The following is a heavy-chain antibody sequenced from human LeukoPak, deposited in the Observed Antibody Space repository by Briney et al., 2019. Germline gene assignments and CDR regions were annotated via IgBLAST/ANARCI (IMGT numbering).Heavy chain of an antibody. J-gene: IGHJ4*02. V-gene: IGHV1-2*02. Sequence: ASVKVSCKASGYTFTGYYIHWLRQAPGQGLEWMGFVNPNSGGTNYAQKFQGRVTMTRDTSISTAYMELSSLTSDDTAVYYCARDLEGYHYGSGNYPQWGQGTLITVSS. D-gene: IGHD3-10*01. CDR2: VNPNSGGT. CDR3: ARDLEGYHYGSGNYPQ. CDR1: GYTFTGYY.